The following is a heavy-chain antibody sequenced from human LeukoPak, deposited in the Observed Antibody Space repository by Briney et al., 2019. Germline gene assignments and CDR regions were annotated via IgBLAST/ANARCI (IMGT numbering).Heavy chain of an antibody. CDR2: IKGKAFRGTT. V-gene: IGHV3-49*04. Sequence: PGRSLRLSCTVSGFSIGDYAMSWVRQAPGKGLEWVGFIKGKAFRGTTQYAASLKGRFSISRDDFKSIAYLQMNSLKTEDTAVYYCTQTVAGIHDYWGQGTLVTVSS. CDR1: GFSIGDYA. D-gene: IGHD6-19*01. CDR3: TQTVAGIHDY. J-gene: IGHJ4*02.